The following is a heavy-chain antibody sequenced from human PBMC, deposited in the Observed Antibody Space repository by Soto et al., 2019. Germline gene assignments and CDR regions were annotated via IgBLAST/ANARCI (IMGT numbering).Heavy chain of an antibody. D-gene: IGHD4-4*01. J-gene: IGHJ6*02. CDR2: IIPIFGTA. CDR3: ARVRGDYSTYDPDYYYYGMDV. Sequence: QVQLVQSGAEVKKPGSSVKVSCKASGGTFSSYAISWVRQAPGQGLEWMGGIIPIFGTANYAQKFQGRVTITADESTSTAYMELSSLRSEDTAVYYCARVRGDYSTYDPDYYYYGMDVWGQGTTVTVSS. V-gene: IGHV1-69*12. CDR1: GGTFSSYA.